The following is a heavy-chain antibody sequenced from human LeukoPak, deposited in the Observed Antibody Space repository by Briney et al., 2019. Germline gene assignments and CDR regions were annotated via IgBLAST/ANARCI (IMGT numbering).Heavy chain of an antibody. CDR2: IYTSGST. D-gene: IGHD1-26*01. J-gene: IGHJ6*03. Sequence: PSETLSLTCTVSGGSISSYYWSWIRQPAGKGLEWIGRIYTSGSTNCNPSLKSRVTMSVDTSKNQFSLKLSSVTAADTAVYYCARNGKDLYYYYYMDVWGKGTTVTVSS. CDR3: ARNGKDLYYYYYMDV. V-gene: IGHV4-4*07. CDR1: GGSISSYY.